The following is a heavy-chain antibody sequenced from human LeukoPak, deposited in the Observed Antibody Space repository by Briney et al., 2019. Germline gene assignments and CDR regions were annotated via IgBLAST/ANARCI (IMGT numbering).Heavy chain of an antibody. D-gene: IGHD3-10*01. V-gene: IGHV4-38-2*01. Sequence: SETLSLTCAVYGGFFSGYYWGWIRQPPGKGLEWIGSIYHSGSTYYNPSLKSRVTISLDTSKNQFSLKLSSVTAADTAVYYCARVGDRITMVRGGLDYWGQGTLVTVSS. J-gene: IGHJ4*02. CDR3: ARVGDRITMVRGGLDY. CDR1: GGFFSGYY. CDR2: IYHSGST.